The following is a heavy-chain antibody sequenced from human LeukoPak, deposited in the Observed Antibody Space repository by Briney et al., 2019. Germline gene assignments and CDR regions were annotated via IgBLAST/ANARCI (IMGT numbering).Heavy chain of an antibody. Sequence: GGSLRLSCAASGFTFNTYAMNWVRQSPGKGLEWVSAIGATSGTTFYADSVKGRFTVSRDNSQNTLYLQMAGLRAEDTAIYYCARTLSYWNYFDSWGQGTLVTVPS. CDR3: ARTLSYWNYFDS. V-gene: IGHV3-23*01. CDR2: IGATSGTT. J-gene: IGHJ4*02. D-gene: IGHD1-1*01. CDR1: GFTFNTYA.